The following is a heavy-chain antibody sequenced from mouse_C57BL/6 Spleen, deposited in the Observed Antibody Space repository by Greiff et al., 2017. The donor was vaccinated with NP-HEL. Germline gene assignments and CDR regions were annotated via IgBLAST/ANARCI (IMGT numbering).Heavy chain of an antibody. Sequence: QVQLQQSGAELVKPGASVKISCKASGYTFTDYYINWVKQRPGQGLEWIGKIGPGSGSTYYNEKFKGKATLTADKSASTAYMQLSSLTSEDSAVYFFARVTTVTVFDYWGQGTTLTVSS. J-gene: IGHJ2*01. CDR1: GYTFTDYY. D-gene: IGHD1-1*01. V-gene: IGHV1-77*01. CDR2: IGPGSGST. CDR3: ARVTTVTVFDY.